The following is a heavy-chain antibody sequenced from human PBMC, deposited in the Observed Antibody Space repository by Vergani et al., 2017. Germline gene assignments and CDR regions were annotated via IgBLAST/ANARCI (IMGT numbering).Heavy chain of an antibody. CDR3: ARGDYGILAGYGY. V-gene: IGHV1-46*03. J-gene: IGHJ4*02. Sequence: QVQVVQSGAEVKKSGASVKVSCKTSGYTFSNYYMHWVRQAPGQGLEWMGIINPSGGHTNYAQKFQGTVTMTRDTSTSIVYMELSSLRSEDTAIYDCARGDYGILAGYGYWGQGTLVTVSA. CDR1: GYTFSNYY. D-gene: IGHD3-9*01. CDR2: INPSGGHT.